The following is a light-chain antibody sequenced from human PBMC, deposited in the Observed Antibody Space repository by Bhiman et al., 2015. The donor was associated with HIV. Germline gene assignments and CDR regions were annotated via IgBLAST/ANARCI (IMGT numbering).Light chain of an antibody. CDR3: AAWDDSLNAGV. J-gene: IGLJ2*01. CDR1: DSNIGSNT. Sequence: QSVLTQPPSASGTPGQRVTISCSGSDSNIGSNTVNWYHQVPGAAPKLLIYMNDQRPSGVPDRFFASRSGTSASLAISGPQVEDEGDYYCAAWDDSLNAGVFGAGTKLTVL. V-gene: IGLV1-44*01. CDR2: MND.